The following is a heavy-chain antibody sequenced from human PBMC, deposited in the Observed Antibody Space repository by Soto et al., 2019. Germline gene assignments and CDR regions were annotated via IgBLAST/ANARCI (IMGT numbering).Heavy chain of an antibody. CDR2: INSDGSIT. Sequence: EVQLVESGGGLVQPGGSLRLSCAASGFTFSTYWMHWVRQAPGTGLVWVSRINSDGSITNYADSVKGRFSISRDNAKNTQYLQINSLRAEDTAVYYCARSAWQKYFDYWGQGTLVTVSS. J-gene: IGHJ4*02. CDR3: ARSAWQKYFDY. V-gene: IGHV3-74*01. CDR1: GFTFSTYW.